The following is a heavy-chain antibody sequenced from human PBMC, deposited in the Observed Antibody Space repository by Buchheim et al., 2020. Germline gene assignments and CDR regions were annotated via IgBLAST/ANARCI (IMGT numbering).Heavy chain of an antibody. V-gene: IGHV3-15*01. CDR3: TSPAYCGGDCCWFGF. J-gene: IGHJ4*02. D-gene: IGHD2-21*02. CDR2: IKSKTDGGTT. Sequence: EAQLVESGGGLVKPGGSLRLSCAASGFTFSDAWMNWVRQAPGKGLEWVGRIKSKTDGGTTDYAAPVKGRFTISRDDSKNTLYLQMNSLNTEDTAVYYCTSPAYCGGDCCWFGFWGQGTL. CDR1: GFTFSDAW.